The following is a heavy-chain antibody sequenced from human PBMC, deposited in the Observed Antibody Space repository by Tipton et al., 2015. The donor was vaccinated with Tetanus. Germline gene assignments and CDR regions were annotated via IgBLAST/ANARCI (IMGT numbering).Heavy chain of an antibody. J-gene: IGHJ4*02. CDR1: GFTFSSYW. CDR3: AREHYYGSGTFDY. V-gene: IGHV3-74*01. CDR2: INSDGSST. D-gene: IGHD3-10*01. Sequence: SLRLSCAASGFTFSSYWMHWVRQAPGKGLVWVSRINSDGSSTSYADSVKGRFTISRDNAKNTLYLQMNSLRAEDTAVYYCAREHYYGSGTFDYWGQGTLVTVSS.